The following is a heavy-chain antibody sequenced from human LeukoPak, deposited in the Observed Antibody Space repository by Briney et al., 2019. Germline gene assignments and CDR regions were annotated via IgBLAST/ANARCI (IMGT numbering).Heavy chain of an antibody. J-gene: IGHJ4*02. Sequence: GGSLRLSCAASGFTFSSYSTNWVRQAPGKGLEWVSSISSSSSYIYYADSVKGRFTISRDNAKNSMYLQMNSLRAEDTAVYYCARVGTYCSSTSCYPQTDYWGQGTLVTVSS. CDR3: ARVGTYCSSTSCYPQTDY. CDR1: GFTFSSYS. CDR2: ISSSSSYI. D-gene: IGHD2-2*01. V-gene: IGHV3-21*01.